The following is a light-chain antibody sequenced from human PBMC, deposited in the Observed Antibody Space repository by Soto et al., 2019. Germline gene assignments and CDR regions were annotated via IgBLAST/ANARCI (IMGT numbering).Light chain of an antibody. V-gene: IGLV2-14*01. Sequence: QSVLTQPASVSGSPGQSITISCTGTSSDVGGYNYVSWYQQHPGKAPKLMIYDVSNRPSGVSNRFSGSKSGNTASLTISGLQAEDEADYYCSSNTSSSTLVVFGGGTQLTVL. J-gene: IGLJ2*01. CDR2: DVS. CDR1: SSDVGGYNY. CDR3: SSNTSSSTLVV.